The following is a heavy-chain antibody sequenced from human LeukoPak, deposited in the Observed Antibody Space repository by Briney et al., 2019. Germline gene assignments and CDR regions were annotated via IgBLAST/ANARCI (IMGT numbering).Heavy chain of an antibody. D-gene: IGHD3-22*01. Sequence: SETLSLTCTVAGGSISSSSYYWSWIRQPPRKGLEWIGYISYTGRTSYNPSLKSRVTISVDTSKRQFSLQLSSVTAADTAVYYCARSNYYDSSGYIFDYWGQGTLVTVSS. CDR1: GGSISSSSYY. CDR3: ARSNYYDSSGYIFDY. J-gene: IGHJ4*02. CDR2: ISYTGRT. V-gene: IGHV4-30-4*01.